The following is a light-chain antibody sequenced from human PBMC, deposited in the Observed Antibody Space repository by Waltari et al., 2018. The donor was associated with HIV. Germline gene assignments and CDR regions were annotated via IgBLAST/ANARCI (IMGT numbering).Light chain of an antibody. CDR3: MQSLQLYT. Sequence: IVVTQTSLSLSVTPGQPASIYCKSSQSIVYSDGKTHLYCYVQQPRHPPLLLIYEVSNPFSVVSDRISSSCAATDFTLYISLLYAEYAVVYYCMQSLQLYTFGPGTKLDIK. CDR2: EVS. J-gene: IGKJ2*01. CDR1: QSIVYSDGKTH. V-gene: IGKV2D-29*01.